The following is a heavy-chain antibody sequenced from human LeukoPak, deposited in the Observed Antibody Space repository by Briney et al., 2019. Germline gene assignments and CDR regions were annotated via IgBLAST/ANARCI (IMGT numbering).Heavy chain of an antibody. CDR1: GGSFSGYY. CDR2: INHSGST. D-gene: IGHD2-15*01. CDR3: ARGRYCSGGSCYSGGRYYYGMDV. J-gene: IGHJ6*02. V-gene: IGHV4-34*01. Sequence: PSETLSLTCAVYGGSFSGYYWSWIRQPPGKGLEWIGEINHSGSTNYNPSLKSRVTISVDTSKNQFSLKLSSVTAADTAVYYCARGRYCSGGSCYSGGRYYYGMDVWGQGTTVTVS.